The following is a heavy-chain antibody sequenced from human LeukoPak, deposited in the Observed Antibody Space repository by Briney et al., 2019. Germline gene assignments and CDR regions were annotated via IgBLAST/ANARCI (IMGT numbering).Heavy chain of an antibody. CDR1: GGSMSTYY. CDR2: IFNSGAT. V-gene: IGHV4-59*01. CDR3: ARHYFGSGSHLFFFDY. D-gene: IGHD3-10*01. J-gene: IGHJ4*02. Sequence: SETLSLTCTVSGGSMSTYYWSWIRLPPGKGLEWIGYIFNSGATNYNPSLKSRVTMSIDTSRNQFSLKLTSVTAADTAVYYCARHYFGSGSHLFFFDYWGQGTLVPVSS.